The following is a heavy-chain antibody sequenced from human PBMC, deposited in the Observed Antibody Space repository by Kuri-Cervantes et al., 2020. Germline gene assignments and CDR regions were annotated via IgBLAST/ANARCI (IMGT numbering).Heavy chain of an antibody. CDR1: GFAFSSYA. Sequence: GESLKISCAASGFAFSSYAIHWVRQAPGKGLEWVAVISYDGSKKYFADSVKGRFTIYRDNLENTLNLQMNSLRAEDTAVYYCAREDTRRTLDSWGQGTLVTVSS. V-gene: IGHV3-30-3*01. J-gene: IGHJ4*02. CDR3: AREDTRRTLDS. D-gene: IGHD5-18*01. CDR2: ISYDGSKK.